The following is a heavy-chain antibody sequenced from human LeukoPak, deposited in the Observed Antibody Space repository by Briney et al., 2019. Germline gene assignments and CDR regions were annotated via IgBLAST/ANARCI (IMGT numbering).Heavy chain of an antibody. CDR2: IYYSGST. J-gene: IGHJ6*03. D-gene: IGHD3-10*01. V-gene: IGHV4-39*01. CDR3: ARHVVDRQKWFGELLLYYYYYMDV. CDR1: GGSISSSSYY. Sequence: PSETLSLTCTVSGGSISSSSYYWGWIRQPPGKGLEWIGSIYYSGSTYYNPSLKSRVTISVDTSKNQFSLKLSSVTAADTAVYYCARHVVDRQKWFGELLLYYYYYMDVWGKGTTVTISS.